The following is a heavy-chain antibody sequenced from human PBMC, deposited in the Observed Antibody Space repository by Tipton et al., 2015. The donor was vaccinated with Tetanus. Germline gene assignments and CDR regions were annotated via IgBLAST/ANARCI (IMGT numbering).Heavy chain of an antibody. CDR1: GASLRGGDYH. CDR2: ISGSGAT. Sequence: TLSLTCTVSGASLRGGDYHWSWIRQPPGKGLEWLAYISGSGATNSNYYLKSRITMTRDTSRNQFSLTLTSVTAADTAVYYCAGVTAQRTELSFELWGQGTQVTVSS. V-gene: IGHV4-61*08. CDR3: AGVTAQRTELSFEL. J-gene: IGHJ1*01. D-gene: IGHD1-26*01.